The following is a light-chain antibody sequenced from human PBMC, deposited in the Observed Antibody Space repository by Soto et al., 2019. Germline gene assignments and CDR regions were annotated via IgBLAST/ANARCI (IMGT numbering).Light chain of an antibody. CDR3: TSYPSSSPYV. V-gene: IGLV2-14*01. Sequence: QSALTQPASVSGSPGQSLTISCTGTSIDVGDYNFVSWYQQHPGKAPKLMIYEVSNRPSGVSNRFSGSKSGNTASLTISGLQPEAEADYYCTSYPSSSPYVFGTGTRSP. CDR2: EVS. CDR1: SIDVGDYNF. J-gene: IGLJ1*01.